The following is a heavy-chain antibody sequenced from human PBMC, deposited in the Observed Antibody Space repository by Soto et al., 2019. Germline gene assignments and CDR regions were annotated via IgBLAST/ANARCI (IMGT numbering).Heavy chain of an antibody. CDR1: GFTFSSYA. J-gene: IGHJ4*02. D-gene: IGHD2-2*01. CDR2: ISGSGGST. CDR3: SRIYCSHTSCYEKYFDH. V-gene: IGHV3-23*01. Sequence: GGSLRLSCAASGFTFSSYAMSWVRQAPGKGLEWVSAISGSGGSTYYADSVKARFTISRDKAKNTLYLQMNNLRAEDAALYYCSRIYCSHTSCYEKYFDHWGQGTLVTVSS.